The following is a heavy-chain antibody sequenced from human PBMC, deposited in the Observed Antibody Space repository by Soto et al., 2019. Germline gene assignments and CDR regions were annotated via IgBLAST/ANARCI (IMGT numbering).Heavy chain of an antibody. CDR1: GVSISSSSYY. CDR2: IYYSGST. D-gene: IGHD2-21*01. V-gene: IGHV4-39*01. J-gene: IGHJ5*02. CDR3: ARVVQTGWFDP. Sequence: SETLSLSCTVSGVSISSSSYYWGWIRQPPGKGLEWIGSIYYSGSTYYNPSLKSRVTISVDTSKNQFSLKLSSVTAADTAVYYCARVVQTGWFDPWGQGTLVT.